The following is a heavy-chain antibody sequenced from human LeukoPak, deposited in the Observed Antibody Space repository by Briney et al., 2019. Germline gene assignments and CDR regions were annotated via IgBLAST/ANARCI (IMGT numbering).Heavy chain of an antibody. Sequence: PGGSLRLSCAASGFTFSSYGMSWVRQAPGKGLEWVSAISGSGGSTYYADSVKGRFTISRDNSKNTLYLQMNSLRAEDTAVYYCAKILLWFGEFLENWGQGTLVTVSS. CDR2: ISGSGGST. CDR3: AKILLWFGEFLEN. V-gene: IGHV3-23*01. J-gene: IGHJ4*02. D-gene: IGHD3-10*01. CDR1: GFTFSSYG.